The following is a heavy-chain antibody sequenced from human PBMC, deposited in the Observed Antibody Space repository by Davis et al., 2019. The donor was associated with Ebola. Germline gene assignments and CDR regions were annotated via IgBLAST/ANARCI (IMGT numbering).Heavy chain of an antibody. D-gene: IGHD2-8*02. Sequence: GESLKISCKASGYTFTRYWIGWVRQMPGKGLEWMGIIYTGDSDTRYSPSFRGQVIISADKSTKAAFLQWSSLKASDTAMYYCASLRRTITGMDDGFDIWGQGTMVTVSS. CDR1: GYTFTRYW. V-gene: IGHV5-51*01. CDR2: IYTGDSDT. CDR3: ASLRRTITGMDDGFDI. J-gene: IGHJ3*02.